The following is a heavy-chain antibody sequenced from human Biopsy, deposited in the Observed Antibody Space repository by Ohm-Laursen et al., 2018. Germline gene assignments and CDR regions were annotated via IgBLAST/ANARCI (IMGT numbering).Heavy chain of an antibody. CDR3: ARPMSRVVAYGMDV. CDR1: GLGFSMYA. Sequence: LRLSCTASGLGFSMYAMSWVRHAPGKGLEWGSAIGGSGGGTYYADSVKGRFTISRDDSKNTVYLQMNSLRVEDRAVYYCARPMSRVVAYGMDVWGQGTTVTVSS. V-gene: IGHV3-23*01. CDR2: IGGSGGGT. D-gene: IGHD2-15*01. J-gene: IGHJ6*02.